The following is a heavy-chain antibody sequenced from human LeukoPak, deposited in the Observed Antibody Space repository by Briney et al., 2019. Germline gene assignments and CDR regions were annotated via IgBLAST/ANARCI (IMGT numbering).Heavy chain of an antibody. CDR3: ARDRGVVADGTVVWFDL. CDR2: IREDGNRQ. J-gene: IGHJ5*02. D-gene: IGHD3-10*01. Sequence: GGSLTLSCVASGFTFSGYWMTWVRQAPGQGLEWVANIREDGNRQTYEDSLKGRFTISRDNARNSLYLQLDSLKAEDTAVYYCARDRGVVADGTVVWFDLWGQGTLVTVSS. V-gene: IGHV3-7*01. CDR1: GFTFSGYW.